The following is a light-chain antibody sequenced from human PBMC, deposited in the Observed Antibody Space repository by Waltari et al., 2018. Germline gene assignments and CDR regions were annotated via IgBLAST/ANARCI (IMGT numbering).Light chain of an antibody. Sequence: QSALTQPRSVSGSPGQSVTISCSGTSNDVGGYYYVSWFQQFPGKAPKPLIYDVTQRHSGVPDRFYASKSGNTASLTISVLQPEDEATYYCCSRAGDYTWLFGGGTKVTVL. V-gene: IGLV2-11*01. CDR3: CSRAGDYTWL. CDR2: DVT. J-gene: IGLJ2*01. CDR1: SNDVGGYYY.